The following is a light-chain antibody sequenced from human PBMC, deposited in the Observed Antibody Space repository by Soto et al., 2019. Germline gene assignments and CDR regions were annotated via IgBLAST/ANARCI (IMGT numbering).Light chain of an antibody. V-gene: IGLV2-14*03. CDR3: SSYTSSTTEV. Sequence: QSALTQPASVSGSPGQSITLSCTGTSSDVGGYNYVSWFQQHPGKAPKLMIYDVSNRPSGVSNRFSGSKSGNTASLTISGLQAEDEADYYCSSYTSSTTEVVGTGTKLTLL. J-gene: IGLJ1*01. CDR2: DVS. CDR1: SSDVGGYNY.